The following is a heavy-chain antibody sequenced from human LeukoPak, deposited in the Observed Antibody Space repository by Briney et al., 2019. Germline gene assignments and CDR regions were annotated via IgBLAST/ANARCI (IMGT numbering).Heavy chain of an antibody. D-gene: IGHD3-9*01. CDR2: IYYSGST. CDR3: ARGYNFLTGYPYYMDV. CDR1: GGSISSYY. J-gene: IGHJ6*03. Sequence: PSETLSLTCTVSGGSISSYYWSWIRQPPGKGLEWIGYIYYSGSTNYNPSLKSRVTTSVDTSKNQFSLKLSSVTAADTAVYYCARGYNFLTGYPYYMDVWGKGTTVTISS. V-gene: IGHV4-59*01.